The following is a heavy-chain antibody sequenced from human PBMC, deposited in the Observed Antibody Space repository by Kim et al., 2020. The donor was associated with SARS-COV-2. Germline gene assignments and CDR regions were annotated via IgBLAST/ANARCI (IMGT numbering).Heavy chain of an antibody. D-gene: IGHD3-16*02. CDR2: ISSSSSYT. Sequence: GGSLRLSCAASGFTFSDYYMSWIRQAPGKGLEWVSYISSSSSYTNYADSVKGRFTISRDNAKNSLYLQMNSLRAEDTAVYYCARVGYDYFWGSDRDYYYYYGMYVWGQGTTVTVSS. CDR3: ARVGYDYFWGSDRDYYYYYGMYV. CDR1: GFTFSDYY. V-gene: IGHV3-11*05. J-gene: IGHJ6*02.